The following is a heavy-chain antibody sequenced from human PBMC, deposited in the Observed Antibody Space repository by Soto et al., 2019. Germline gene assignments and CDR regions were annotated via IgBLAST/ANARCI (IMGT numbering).Heavy chain of an antibody. D-gene: IGHD5-12*01. Sequence: PSETLSLTCTVSGDSITSYYWSWIRQPPGKGLEWIGCISYSGSTNYNPPLKSRVTISVDTSKKHFSLKLSSVTAADTAVYYCARDRGYSGGMDVWGQGTTVTVSS. J-gene: IGHJ6*02. CDR1: GDSITSYY. CDR3: ARDRGYSGGMDV. CDR2: ISYSGST. V-gene: IGHV4-59*01.